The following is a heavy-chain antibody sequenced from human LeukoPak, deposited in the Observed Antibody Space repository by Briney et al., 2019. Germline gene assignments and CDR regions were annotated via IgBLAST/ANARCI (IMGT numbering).Heavy chain of an antibody. CDR1: GGSISSYY. CDR3: ARLGRSRSSGFFDY. J-gene: IGHJ4*02. V-gene: IGHV4-59*08. Sequence: SETLSLTCTVSGGSISSYYWSWIRQPPGKRLEWIGYIYYSGSTNYNPSLKSRVTISVDTSKNQFSLKLSSVTAADTAVYYCARLGRSRSSGFFDYWGQGTLVTVSS. D-gene: IGHD6-25*01. CDR2: IYYSGST.